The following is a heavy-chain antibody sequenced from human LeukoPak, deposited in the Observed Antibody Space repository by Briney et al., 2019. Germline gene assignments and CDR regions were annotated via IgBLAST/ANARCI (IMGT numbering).Heavy chain of an antibody. CDR1: GYTFTAYY. D-gene: IGHD6-19*01. CDR3: AGLAVAGTEVDY. J-gene: IGHJ4*02. CDR2: IIPIFGTA. Sequence: ASVKVSCKASGYTFTAYYIHWVRQAPGQGLEWMGGIIPIFGTANYAQKFQGRVTITADESTSTAYMELSSLRSEDTAVYYCAGLAVAGTEVDYWGQGTLVTVSS. V-gene: IGHV1-69*13.